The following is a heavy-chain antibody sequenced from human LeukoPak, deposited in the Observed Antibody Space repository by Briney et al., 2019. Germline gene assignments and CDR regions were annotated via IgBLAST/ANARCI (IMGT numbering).Heavy chain of an antibody. J-gene: IGHJ5*02. CDR1: VGSISSRSYY. CDR3: ARLAYDSGGDNWFDP. D-gene: IGHD3-22*01. Sequence: PSETLSLTCTVSVGSISSRSYYWGWIRQPPGKGLEWFGNIFYSGSAYYSPSLKSRVTISVDTSKNQFSLKLSSVTAADTAVYYCARLAYDSGGDNWFDPWGQGTLVTVSS. CDR2: IFYSGSA. V-gene: IGHV4-39*01.